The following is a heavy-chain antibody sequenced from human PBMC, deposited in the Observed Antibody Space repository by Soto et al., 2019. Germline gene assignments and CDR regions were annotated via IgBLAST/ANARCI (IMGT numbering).Heavy chain of an antibody. CDR3: ARSQSGGYDY. Sequence: VGSLRLSCAASGFTITSYWMNWVRQAPGKGLEWVANIKQDGSEKYYVDSVKGRFTLSRDTAKNSLYLQMNSLRAEDTAVYYCARSQSGGYDYWVQGTLVTVSS. V-gene: IGHV3-7*03. CDR1: GFTITSYW. CDR2: IKQDGSEK. D-gene: IGHD3-10*01. J-gene: IGHJ4*02.